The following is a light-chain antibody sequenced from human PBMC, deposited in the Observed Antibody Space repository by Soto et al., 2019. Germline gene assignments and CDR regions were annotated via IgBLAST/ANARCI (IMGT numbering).Light chain of an antibody. J-gene: IGKJ4*01. V-gene: IGKV1-5*01. Sequence: DIQMTQSPFTLSASVGDIVTITCRASQSLRGRLAWYQQKPGKAPRLLIYDASTLESGVPSRFSGTGSETEFTLTISRLQPDDFATYFCQQHSSFASFGGGTKV. CDR2: DAS. CDR3: QQHSSFAS. CDR1: QSLRGR.